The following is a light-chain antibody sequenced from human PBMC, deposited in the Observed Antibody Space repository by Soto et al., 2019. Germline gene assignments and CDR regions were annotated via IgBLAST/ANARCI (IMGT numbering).Light chain of an antibody. CDR1: QSISSY. CDR3: QQKDT. J-gene: IGKJ3*01. CDR2: AAS. Sequence: DIQMTQSPSSLSASVGDIVTITCRSRQSISSYLNWYQQKPGKAPQLLIYAASSLQSGVPSRFSGSGSGTDFTLTIISLRPEDFATYYCQQKDTFGTGTKVDIK. V-gene: IGKV1-39*01.